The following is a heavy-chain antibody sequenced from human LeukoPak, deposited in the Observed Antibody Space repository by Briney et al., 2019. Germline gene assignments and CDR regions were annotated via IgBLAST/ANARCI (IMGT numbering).Heavy chain of an antibody. CDR1: EFTFSVYT. D-gene: IGHD3-3*01. J-gene: IGHJ5*02. Sequence: GGSLRLSCTASEFTFSVYTMNWVRQAPGKGLEWVSSISPSSSSIYYADSVRGRFTVSRDNAKKSLSLQMNSLRVEDTAIYYCARETYNDFWSDLNWFDPWGQGTLVTVSS. V-gene: IGHV3-21*01. CDR3: ARETYNDFWSDLNWFDP. CDR2: ISPSSSSI.